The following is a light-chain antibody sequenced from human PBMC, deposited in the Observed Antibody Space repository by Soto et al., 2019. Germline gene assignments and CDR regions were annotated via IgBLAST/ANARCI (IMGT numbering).Light chain of an antibody. J-gene: IGLJ2*01. CDR1: SSDVGGFNY. CDR3: SSYRNSRTVV. Sequence: QSVLTQPASVSGSPGQSITISCTGTSSDVGGFNYVSWYQQHPGKAPKLIIYDVSNRPSGVSNRFSGSKSGNTASLTISGLQAEDEADYYCSSYRNSRTVVFGGGTQLTVL. CDR2: DVS. V-gene: IGLV2-14*01.